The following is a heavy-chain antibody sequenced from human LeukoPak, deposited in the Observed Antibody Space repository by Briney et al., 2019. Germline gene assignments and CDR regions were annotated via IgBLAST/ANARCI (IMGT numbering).Heavy chain of an antibody. J-gene: IGHJ6*02. Sequence: GGSLRLSCAASGFTFSSYAMSWVRQAPGKGLEWVSAISGSGGSTYYADSVKGRFTISRDNSKNTLYLQMNSLRAEDTAVYYCARPLGTLTDYYDYRYYYGMDVWGQGTTVTVSS. V-gene: IGHV3-23*01. CDR2: ISGSGGST. D-gene: IGHD3-9*01. CDR1: GFTFSSYA. CDR3: ARPLGTLTDYYDYRYYYGMDV.